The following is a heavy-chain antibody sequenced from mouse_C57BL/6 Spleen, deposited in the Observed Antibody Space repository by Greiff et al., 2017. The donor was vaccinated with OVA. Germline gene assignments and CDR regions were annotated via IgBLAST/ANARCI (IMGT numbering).Heavy chain of an antibody. CDR3: ARHDYSNTGFAY. V-gene: IGHV5-6*01. CDR2: ISSGGSYT. Sequence: VQLKESGGDLVKPGGSLKLSCAASGFTFSSYGMSWVRQTPDKRLEWVATISSGGSYTYYPDSVKGRFTISRDNAKNTLYLQMSSLKSEDTAMYYCARHDYSNTGFAYWGQGTLVTVSA. CDR1: GFTFSSYG. D-gene: IGHD2-5*01. J-gene: IGHJ3*01.